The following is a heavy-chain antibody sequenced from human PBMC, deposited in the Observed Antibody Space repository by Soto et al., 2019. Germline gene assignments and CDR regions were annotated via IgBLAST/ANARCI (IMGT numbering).Heavy chain of an antibody. CDR3: AKDRPPTSGQRFYFDS. CDR2: ILPDETG. CDR1: GFAFSTYA. Sequence: DVNLLQSGGGSAQPGGSLRLSCATSGFAFSTYAMTWVRQVPGRGLEWVSTILPDETGFYTVSVKGRFTISRDNFRGILYLQMNDLWVEDTAIYFCAKDRPPTSGQRFYFDSWGQGSLVTVSS. J-gene: IGHJ4*02. V-gene: IGHV3-23*01.